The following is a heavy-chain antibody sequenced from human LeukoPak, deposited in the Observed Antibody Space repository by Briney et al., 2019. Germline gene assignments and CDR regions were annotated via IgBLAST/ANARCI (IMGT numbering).Heavy chain of an antibody. D-gene: IGHD6-19*01. V-gene: IGHV3-23*01. J-gene: IGHJ1*01. CDR3: AKGVAEAGTLYFQH. CDR2: TSGSGSST. Sequence: PGGSLRLSCVASGFTFSNYAMSWVRQAPGKGLEWVSATSGSGSSTYYADSVAGRFTISRDNSKNTLYLQMNSLRAEDTAVYYCAKGVAEAGTLYFQHWGQGTLVIVSS. CDR1: GFTFSNYA.